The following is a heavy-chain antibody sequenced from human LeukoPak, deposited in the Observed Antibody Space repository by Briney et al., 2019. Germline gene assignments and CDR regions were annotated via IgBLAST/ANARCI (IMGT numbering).Heavy chain of an antibody. J-gene: IGHJ4*02. V-gene: IGHV1-46*01. CDR2: INPSGGST. Sequence: GASVTVSCKASGYTFTSYYMHWVRQAPGQGLEWMGIINPSGGSTSYAQKFQGRVTMTRDTSTSTVYMELSSLRSEDTAVYYCARQTDSSSWIHPRYYFDYWGQGTLVTVSS. D-gene: IGHD6-13*01. CDR3: ARQTDSSSWIHPRYYFDY. CDR1: GYTFTSYY.